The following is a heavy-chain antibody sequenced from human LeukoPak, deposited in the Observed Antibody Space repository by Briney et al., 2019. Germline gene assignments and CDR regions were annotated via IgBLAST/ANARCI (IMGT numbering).Heavy chain of an antibody. D-gene: IGHD4-17*01. CDR2: ISGSGGST. J-gene: IGHJ4*02. CDR1: GFTFSSYA. CDR3: AKTTVTHPYYFDY. Sequence: TGGSLRLSCAASGFTFSSYAMSWVRQAPGKGLEWVSAISGSGGSTYYADSVKGRFTISRDDSKNTLYLQMNSLSAEDTAVYYCAKTTVTHPYYFDYWGQGTLVTVSS. V-gene: IGHV3-23*01.